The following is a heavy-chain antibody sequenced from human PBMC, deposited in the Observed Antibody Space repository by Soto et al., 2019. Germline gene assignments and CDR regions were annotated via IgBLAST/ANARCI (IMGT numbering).Heavy chain of an antibody. CDR2: INAGNGNT. J-gene: IGHJ4*02. Sequence: ASVKVSCKASGYTFTSYAMHWVRQAPGQRLEWMGWINAGNGNTKYSQKFQGRVTITRDTSASTAYMELSSLRSEDTAVYYCARGETVVVVAATPWDFDYWGQGTLVTAPQ. CDR3: ARGETVVVVAATPWDFDY. V-gene: IGHV1-3*01. CDR1: GYTFTSYA. D-gene: IGHD2-15*01.